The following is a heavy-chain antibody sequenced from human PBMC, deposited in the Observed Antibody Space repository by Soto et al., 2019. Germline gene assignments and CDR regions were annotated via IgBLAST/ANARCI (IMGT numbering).Heavy chain of an antibody. J-gene: IGHJ6*02. Sequence: SETLSLTCAVYGGSFSGYYWSWIRQPPGKGLEWIGEINHSGSTNYNPSLKSRVNISVDTSKNQFSLKLSSVTDADTAVFYFARGERVAAAGTYYYYGMDVWGQGTTVTVSS. CDR1: GGSFSGYY. CDR3: ARGERVAAAGTYYYYGMDV. V-gene: IGHV4-34*01. CDR2: INHSGST. D-gene: IGHD6-13*01.